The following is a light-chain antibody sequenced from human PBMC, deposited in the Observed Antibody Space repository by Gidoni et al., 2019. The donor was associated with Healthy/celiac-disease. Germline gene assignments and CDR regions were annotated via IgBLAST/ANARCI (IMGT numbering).Light chain of an antibody. CDR3: QQSYSTPGT. CDR2: AAS. CDR1: QSISSY. V-gene: IGKV1-39*01. J-gene: IGKJ2*01. Sequence: DTQMTQSPSSLSASVGDRVTITCRASQSISSYLNLYQQKPGKAHKLLLYAASSLQSGVPARFSGSGSGTDFTLSISSLQPEDFATYYCQQSYSTPGTFGQGTKLEIK.